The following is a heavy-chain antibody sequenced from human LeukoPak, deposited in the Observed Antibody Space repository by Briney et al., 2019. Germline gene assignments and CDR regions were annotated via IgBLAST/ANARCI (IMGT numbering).Heavy chain of an antibody. CDR3: ARCGSSPYWDAYYYYGMDV. Sequence: GGSLRLSCAASGFTFSSYWMSWVRQAPGKGLEWVANIKQDGSEKYYVDSVKGRFTISRDNAKNSLYLQMNSLRAEDTAVYYCARCGSSPYWDAYYYYGMDVWGQGTTVTVSS. D-gene: IGHD6-13*01. V-gene: IGHV3-7*01. J-gene: IGHJ6*02. CDR1: GFTFSSYW. CDR2: IKQDGSEK.